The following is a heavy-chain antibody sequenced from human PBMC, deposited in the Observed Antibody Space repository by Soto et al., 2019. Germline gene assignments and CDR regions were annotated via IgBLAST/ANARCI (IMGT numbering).Heavy chain of an antibody. Sequence: GGSLRLSCAASGFIFTSYTMNWVRQAPGRGLEWVSSISPNSDYIYDSDSVKGRFTISRDNAKYSLFLQMNILRPEDTAVYYCASSPPAASPAPERHYDLWGHGTLVTVSS. CDR1: GFIFTSYT. J-gene: IGHJ2*01. D-gene: IGHD2-15*01. CDR3: ASSPPAASPAPERHYDL. V-gene: IGHV3-21*06. CDR2: ISPNSDYI.